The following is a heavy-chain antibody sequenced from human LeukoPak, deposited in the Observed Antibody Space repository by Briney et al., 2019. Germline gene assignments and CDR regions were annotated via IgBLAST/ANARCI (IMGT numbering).Heavy chain of an antibody. V-gene: IGHV1-69*02. CDR1: GGTFSSYT. J-gene: IGHJ5*02. Sequence: ASVKVSCKASGGTFSSYTISWVRQAPGQGLEWMGRIIPILGIANYAQKFQGRVTITADKSTSTAHMELSSLRSEDTAVYYCARVPLVVPAATNNWFDPWGQGTLVTVSS. CDR2: IIPILGIA. D-gene: IGHD2-2*01. CDR3: ARVPLVVPAATNNWFDP.